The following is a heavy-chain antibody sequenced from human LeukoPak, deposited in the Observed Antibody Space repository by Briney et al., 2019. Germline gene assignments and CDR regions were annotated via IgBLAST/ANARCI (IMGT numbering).Heavy chain of an antibody. Sequence: PAETLSLTCTVSGGSISSYYWSWIRQPPGQGLEWIGYFCYSGSTNYNASLKSRVTISVDTSRNQFSLKLSSVTAADTAVYYCARGFGDCSSTTCYSTVFDFWGQGTLVTVSS. D-gene: IGHD2-2*01. V-gene: IGHV4-59*01. J-gene: IGHJ4*02. CDR3: ARGFGDCSSTTCYSTVFDF. CDR2: FCYSGST. CDR1: GGSISSYY.